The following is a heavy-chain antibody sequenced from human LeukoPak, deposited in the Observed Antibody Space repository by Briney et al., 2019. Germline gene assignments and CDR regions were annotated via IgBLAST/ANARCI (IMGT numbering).Heavy chain of an antibody. D-gene: IGHD2-2*01. CDR1: GFTFSSYG. V-gene: IGHV3-30*02. CDR2: IRYDGSNK. CDR3: DCPNCSSTSCRRYFDY. Sequence: PGGSLRLSCAASGFTFSSYGMHWVRQAPGKGLEWVAFIRYDGSNKYYADSVKGRFTISRDNSKNTLYLQMNSLRAEDTAVYYSDCPNCSSTSCRRYFDYWGQGTLVTVSS. J-gene: IGHJ4*02.